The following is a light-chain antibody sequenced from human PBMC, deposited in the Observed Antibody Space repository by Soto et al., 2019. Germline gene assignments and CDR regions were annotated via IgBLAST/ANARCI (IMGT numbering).Light chain of an antibody. CDR3: CSYAGSYTVV. Sequence: QSVLTQPRSVSGSPGQSVTISCTGTSSDVGGYTYVSWYQQHPGKAPKLMIYDVSQRPSGVPDRFSGSKSDNTASLTISGLQAEDEADYYCCSYAGSYTVVFGGGTKLTVL. CDR1: SSDVGGYTY. V-gene: IGLV2-11*01. CDR2: DVS. J-gene: IGLJ2*01.